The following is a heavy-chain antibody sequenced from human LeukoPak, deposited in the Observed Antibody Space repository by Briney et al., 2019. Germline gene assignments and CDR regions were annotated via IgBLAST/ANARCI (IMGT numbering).Heavy chain of an antibody. Sequence: SSETLSLTCTVSGGSISSSSYYWGWIRQPPGKGLEWIGSIYYSGSTYYNPSLKSRVTISVDTSKNQFSLKLSSVTAADTAVYYCARADLSFDIWGQGTMVTVSS. CDR2: IYYSGST. CDR1: GGSISSSSYY. V-gene: IGHV4-39*07. CDR3: ARADLSFDI. J-gene: IGHJ3*02.